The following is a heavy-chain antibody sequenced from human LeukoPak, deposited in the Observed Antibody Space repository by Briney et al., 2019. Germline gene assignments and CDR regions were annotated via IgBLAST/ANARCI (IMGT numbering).Heavy chain of an antibody. CDR1: GDSVSSNSVA. D-gene: IGHD2-2*01. J-gene: IGHJ3*02. CDR3: ARGVQPLHESDAFDI. V-gene: IGHV6-1*01. Sequence: SQTLSLTCAISGDSVSSNSVAWNWIRQSPSRGLGWLGRTYSRSKWYNDYAVSVKSRITINPDTSKNQFSLQLNSVTPEDTAVYYCARGVQPLHESDAFDIWGQGTMVTVSS. CDR2: TYSRSKWYN.